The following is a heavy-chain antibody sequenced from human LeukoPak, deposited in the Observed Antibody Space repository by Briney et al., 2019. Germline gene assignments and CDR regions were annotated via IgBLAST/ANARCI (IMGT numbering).Heavy chain of an antibody. J-gene: IGHJ4*02. D-gene: IGHD2-2*01. CDR1: GFTVSSNY. CDR2: IYSCGST. V-gene: IGHV3-66*03. CDR3: ARVRSGGYCSSTSYEFDY. Sequence: PGGSLRLSCAASGFTVSSNYMSWVRQAPGKGLEWVSVIYSCGSTYYADSVKGRFTISRDNSKNTLYLQINSLRAEDTAVYYCARVRSGGYCSSTSYEFDYWGQGTLVTVSS.